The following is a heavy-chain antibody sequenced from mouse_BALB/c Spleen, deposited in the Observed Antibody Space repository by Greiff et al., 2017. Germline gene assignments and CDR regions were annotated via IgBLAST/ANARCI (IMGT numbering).Heavy chain of an antibody. CDR1: EYEFPSHD. CDR3: ASYDGYTGAMDY. CDR2: INSDGGST. Sequence: EVQLQESGGGLVQPGESLKLSCESNEYEFPSHDMSWVRKTPEKRLELVAAINSDGGSTYYPDTMERRFIISRDNTKKTLYLQMSSLRSEDTALYYCASYDGYTGAMDYWGQGTSVTVSS. D-gene: IGHD2-3*01. J-gene: IGHJ4*01. V-gene: IGHV5-2*01.